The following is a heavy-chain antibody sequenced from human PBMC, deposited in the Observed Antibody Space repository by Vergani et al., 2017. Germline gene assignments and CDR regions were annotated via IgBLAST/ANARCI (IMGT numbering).Heavy chain of an antibody. V-gene: IGHV4-59*11. CDR1: FDSIRNLY. CDR2: IHYSENT. CDR3: ASVTLSGQRADR. D-gene: IGHD6-19*01. Sequence: QVQLQESGPGLVKSSETLSLTCSVSFDSIRNLYCNWSHQPPGKGLEWIGSIHYSENTNYNPSLKTRVTISVDTSKNQFSLTLTSMTAADTAVYYCASVTLSGQRADRWGQGILVTVTS. J-gene: IGHJ5*02.